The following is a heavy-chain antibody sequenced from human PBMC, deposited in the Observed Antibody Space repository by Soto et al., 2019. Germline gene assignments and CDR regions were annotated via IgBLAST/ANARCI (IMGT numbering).Heavy chain of an antibody. Sequence: QVQLQESGPGLVKPSQTLSLTCTVSGGSISSGGYYSSWIRQHPGKGLEWIGYIYYSGSTYYNPSLKSRVTISVDTSKNQFSLKLSSVTAADTAVYYCARESQTYYYDSSGYYPGADWGQGTLVTVSS. CDR2: IYYSGST. V-gene: IGHV4-31*03. CDR3: ARESQTYYYDSSGYYPGAD. D-gene: IGHD3-22*01. CDR1: GGSISSGGYY. J-gene: IGHJ4*02.